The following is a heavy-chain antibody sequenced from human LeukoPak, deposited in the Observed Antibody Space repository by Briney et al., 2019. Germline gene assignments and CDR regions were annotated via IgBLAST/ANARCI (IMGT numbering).Heavy chain of an antibody. CDR1: GFTCSSYA. CDR2: ISGSGGST. CDR3: SKAASSGYASCDY. J-gene: IGHJ4*02. Sequence: GSLLLSCAASGFTCSSYAMSWVRPAPGKVLEWVSAISGSGGSTCYADSVKGRFTISRDNSKNTLYLQMNSRRAEDTAVYCCSKAASSGYASCDYWGQGTLDTVSS. D-gene: IGHD3-22*01. V-gene: IGHV3-23*01.